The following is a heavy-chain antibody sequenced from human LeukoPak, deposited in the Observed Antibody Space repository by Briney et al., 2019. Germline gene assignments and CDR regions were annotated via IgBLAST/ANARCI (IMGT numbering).Heavy chain of an antibody. D-gene: IGHD5-12*01. CDR3: AKLHPLIVATMGDGNFDY. J-gene: IGHJ4*02. Sequence: GGSLRLSCAASGFTFSSYAMSWVRQAPGKGLEWVSAISGSGGSTYYADSVKGRFTISRDNSKNTLYLQMNSLRAEDTAVYYCAKLHPLIVATMGDGNFDYWGQGTLVTVSS. V-gene: IGHV3-23*01. CDR1: GFTFSSYA. CDR2: ISGSGGST.